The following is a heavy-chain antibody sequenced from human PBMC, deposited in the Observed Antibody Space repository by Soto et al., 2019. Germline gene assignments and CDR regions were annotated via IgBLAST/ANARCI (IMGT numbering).Heavy chain of an antibody. CDR1: GDSISISSYY. D-gene: IGHD3-10*01. CDR3: ARAYSAWFGELSSYYFDY. CDR2: IHYSGST. J-gene: IGHJ4*02. Sequence: SETLSLTCSVSGDSISISSYYWGWVRQPPGKGLEWIGSIHYSGSTHYNPSLKSRVTISGDASKNQFSLKLGSVTAADTAVYYCARAYSAWFGELSSYYFDYWGQGTLVTVSS. V-gene: IGHV4-39*01.